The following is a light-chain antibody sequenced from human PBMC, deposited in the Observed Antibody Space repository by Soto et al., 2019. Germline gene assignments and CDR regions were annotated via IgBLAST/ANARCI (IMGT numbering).Light chain of an antibody. Sequence: DIVMTQSPLSLPVTPGEPASISCRSSQSLLHSNGYTYLEWYLQMPGQSPQLLIYLGSNRASGVPDTFSGSGSGTDFTLNISSVEAEHVGVYYCLQALHTPHTFGHRTKLEIK. CDR1: QSLLHSNGYTY. CDR3: LQALHTPHT. V-gene: IGKV2-28*01. CDR2: LGS. J-gene: IGKJ2*01.